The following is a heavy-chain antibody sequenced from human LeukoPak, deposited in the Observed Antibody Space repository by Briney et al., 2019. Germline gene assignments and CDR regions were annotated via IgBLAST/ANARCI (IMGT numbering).Heavy chain of an antibody. J-gene: IGHJ3*01. D-gene: IGHD2/OR15-2a*01. V-gene: IGHV3-48*03. CDR3: VRSDRETFAFDV. Sequence: GGSLRLSCAASGFTFSSYEMNWVRQAPGKGLEWVSNISSSGYLMNYGDSVKGRFTISRDNTEKSLYLQLNNLRVEDTAFYYCVRSDRETFAFDVWGQGALVIVSS. CDR2: ISSSGYLM. CDR1: GFTFSSYE.